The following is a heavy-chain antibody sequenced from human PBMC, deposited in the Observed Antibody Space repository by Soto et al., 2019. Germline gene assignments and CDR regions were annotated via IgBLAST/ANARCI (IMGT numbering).Heavy chain of an antibody. CDR2: ISGSGGST. CDR3: AKDSCGGDCYSYHDAFDI. V-gene: IGHV3-23*01. D-gene: IGHD2-21*02. CDR1: GFTFSSYA. Sequence: GGSLRLSCAASGFTFSSYAMSWVRQAPGKGLEWVSAISGSGGSTYYADSVKGRFTISRDNSKNTLYLQMNSLRAEDTAVYYCAKDSCGGDCYSYHDAFDIWGQGTMVTVSS. J-gene: IGHJ3*02.